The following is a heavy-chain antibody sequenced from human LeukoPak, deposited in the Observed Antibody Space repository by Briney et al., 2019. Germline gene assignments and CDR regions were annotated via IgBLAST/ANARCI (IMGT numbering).Heavy chain of an antibody. D-gene: IGHD1-14*01. CDR1: GDSMTSGTFS. CDR3: ARDTLTAPFYYSYMDV. Sequence: SETLSLTCIVSGDSMTSGTFSWSWIRQPAGKRLQWIGRAHTSGSTNYNPSLQSRVTISVDTSKNLFSLELSSVTAADTAVYYCARDTLTAPFYYSYMDVWGKGTTVTVSS. CDR2: AHTSGST. J-gene: IGHJ6*03. V-gene: IGHV4-61*02.